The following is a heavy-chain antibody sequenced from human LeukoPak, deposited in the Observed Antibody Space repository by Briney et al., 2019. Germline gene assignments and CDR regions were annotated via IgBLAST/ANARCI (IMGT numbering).Heavy chain of an antibody. D-gene: IGHD2-8*01. CDR3: ARGRRYCTNGVCYTTFDY. J-gene: IGHJ4*02. CDR1: GYTFTGYD. V-gene: IGHV1-8*03. Sequence: ASVKVSCKASGYTFTGYDINWVRQATGQGLEWMGWMNPNSGNTGYAQKFQGRVTITRNTSISTAYMELSSLRSEDTAVYYCARGRRYCTNGVCYTTFDYWGQGTLVTVSS. CDR2: MNPNSGNT.